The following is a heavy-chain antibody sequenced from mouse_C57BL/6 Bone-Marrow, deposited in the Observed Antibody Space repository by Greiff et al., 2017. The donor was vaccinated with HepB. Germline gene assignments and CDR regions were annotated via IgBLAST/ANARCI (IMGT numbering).Heavy chain of an antibody. J-gene: IGHJ3*01. CDR1: GFTFSDFY. V-gene: IGHV5-12*01. CDR2: ISNGGGST. CDR3: ERDRWLLPAFAY. D-gene: IGHD2-3*01. Sequence: EVKLVESGGGLVQPGGSLKLSCAASGFTFSDFYLYLVRQTPEMRLEWVAYISNGGGSTYYPDTVKGRFTISRDNAKYTLYLQMSRLKSEDTAMYYCERDRWLLPAFAYWGQGTLVTVSA.